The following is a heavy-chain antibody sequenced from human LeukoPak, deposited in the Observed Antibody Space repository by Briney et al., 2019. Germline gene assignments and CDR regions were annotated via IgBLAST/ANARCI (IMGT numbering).Heavy chain of an antibody. J-gene: IGHJ5*02. Sequence: SETLSLTCAVYGGSFSGYYWSWIRQPPGKGLEWIGEINHSGRTNYNPSLKSRVTISVDTSKNQFSLKLSSVTAADTAVYYCARGVGATPYNWFDPWGQGTLVTVSS. CDR3: ARGVGATPYNWFDP. CDR1: GGSFSGYY. V-gene: IGHV4-34*01. CDR2: INHSGRT. D-gene: IGHD1-26*01.